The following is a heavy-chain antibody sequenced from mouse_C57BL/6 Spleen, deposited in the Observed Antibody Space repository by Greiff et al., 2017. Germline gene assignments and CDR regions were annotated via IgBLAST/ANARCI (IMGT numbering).Heavy chain of an antibody. V-gene: IGHV1-69*01. CDR1: GYTFTSYW. Sequence: LQSGAELVMPGASVKLSCKASGYTFTSYWMHWVKQRPGQGLEWIGEIDPSDSYTNYNQKFKGKSTLTVDKSSSTAYMQLSSLTSEDSAVYYCARGPGNFDYWGQGTTLTVSS. CDR3: ARGPGNFDY. CDR2: IDPSDSYT. J-gene: IGHJ2*01.